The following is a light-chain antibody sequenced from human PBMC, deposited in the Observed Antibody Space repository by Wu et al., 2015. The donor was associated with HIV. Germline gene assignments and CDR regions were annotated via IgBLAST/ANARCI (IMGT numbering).Light chain of an antibody. CDR3: QQYGSSPYT. V-gene: IGKV3-20*01. Sequence: EIALTQSPGTLSLSPGERATLSCRASQSVSSSYVAWYQQKSGQAPRLFIYGASSRAAGIPDRFRGSGSGTDFTLTISRLEPEDSAVYYCQQYGSSPYTFGLGDQRLEIK. CDR1: QSVSSSY. CDR2: GAS. J-gene: IGKJ2*01.